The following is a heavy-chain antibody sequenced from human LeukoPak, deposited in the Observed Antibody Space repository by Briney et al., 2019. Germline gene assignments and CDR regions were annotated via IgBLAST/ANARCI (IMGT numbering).Heavy chain of an antibody. J-gene: IGHJ4*02. V-gene: IGHV3-21*01. CDR3: ARDGRDGYNDF. Sequence: GGSLRLFCAASGLTFSIYSMNWVRQAPGKGLKWVSSISSSSSYIYYADSVKGRFTISRDNAKNSLYLQMNSLRAEDTAVYYCARDGRDGYNDFWGQGTLVTVSS. CDR2: ISSSSSYI. D-gene: IGHD5-24*01. CDR1: GLTFSIYS.